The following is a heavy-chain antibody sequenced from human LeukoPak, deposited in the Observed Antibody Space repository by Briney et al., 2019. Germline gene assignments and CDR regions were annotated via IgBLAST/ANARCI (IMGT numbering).Heavy chain of an antibody. CDR3: ARVPGGRILEWLSHASYFDY. D-gene: IGHD3-3*01. CDR1: GYTFTSYG. J-gene: IGHJ4*02. CDR2: ISAYNGNT. Sequence: ASVKVSCKASGYTFTSYGISWVRQAPGQGLEWMGWISAYNGNTNYAQKLQDRVTMTTDTSTSTAYMELRSLRSDDTAVYYCARVPGGRILEWLSHASYFDYWGQGTLVTVSS. V-gene: IGHV1-18*01.